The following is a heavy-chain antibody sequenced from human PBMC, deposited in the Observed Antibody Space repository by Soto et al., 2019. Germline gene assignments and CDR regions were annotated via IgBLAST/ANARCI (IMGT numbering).Heavy chain of an antibody. CDR2: IYYSGST. Sequence: SETLSLTCTVSGGSISSSSYYWGWIRQPPGKGLEWIGSIYYSGSTYYNPSLKSRVTISVDTSKNQFSLKLSSVTAADTAVYYCARQIHCSGGSCYYFDYWGQGTLVTVSS. D-gene: IGHD2-15*01. CDR3: ARQIHCSGGSCYYFDY. V-gene: IGHV4-39*01. CDR1: GGSISSSSYY. J-gene: IGHJ4*02.